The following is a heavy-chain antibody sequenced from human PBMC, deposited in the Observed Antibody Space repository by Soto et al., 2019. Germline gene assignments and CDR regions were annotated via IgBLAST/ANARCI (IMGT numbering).Heavy chain of an antibody. CDR2: TYYRSKWFN. CDR3: ARERYYDFWSGYWMYYYYGMDV. J-gene: IGHJ6*02. Sequence: PSQTLSLTCAISGDSVSNNSAAWNWIRQSPSRGLEWLGRTYYRSKWFNNYALSVKGRITINPDTSKNQFSLQLNSVTPEDTAVYYCARERYYDFWSGYWMYYYYGMDVWGQGTTVTVSS. D-gene: IGHD3-3*01. V-gene: IGHV6-1*01. CDR1: GDSVSNNSAA.